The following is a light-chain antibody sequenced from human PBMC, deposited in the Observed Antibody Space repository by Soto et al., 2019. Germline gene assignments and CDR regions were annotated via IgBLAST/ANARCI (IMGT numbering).Light chain of an antibody. Sequence: DVQMTQYPFTLSASVGDRVTITFRASQSISSWLAWYQQKPGKAPNLLIYDASSLESGVPSRFSGSGSGTEFTLTISSLQPDDFATYYYQQYNSYPWTFGQGTKVDI. V-gene: IGKV1-5*01. J-gene: IGKJ1*01. CDR3: QQYNSYPWT. CDR1: QSISSW. CDR2: DAS.